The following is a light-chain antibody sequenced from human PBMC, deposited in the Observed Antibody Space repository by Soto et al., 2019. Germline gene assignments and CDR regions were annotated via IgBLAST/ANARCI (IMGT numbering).Light chain of an antibody. CDR2: AAS. J-gene: IGKJ5*01. CDR3: KKRSDWHIT. CDR1: QSVDSH. Sequence: ESVLTQSPASLSLYPGERATLSGRASQSVDSHLVWYQQKPGQAHRLLIFAASNRATGIAVRLSGSGSGTDFTLEIKRLEPDDFAVYYCKKRSDWHITFGNGTRREIK. V-gene: IGKV3-11*01.